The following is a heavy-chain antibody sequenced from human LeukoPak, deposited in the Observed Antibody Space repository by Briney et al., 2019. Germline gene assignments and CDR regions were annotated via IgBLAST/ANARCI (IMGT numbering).Heavy chain of an antibody. CDR3: ASFSAVAGTGFDY. J-gene: IGHJ4*02. CDR2: INHSGST. V-gene: IGHV4-34*01. D-gene: IGHD6-19*01. CDR1: GGSFSGYY. Sequence: SETLSLTCAVYGGSFSGYYWSWIRQPPGKGLEWIGEINHSGSTNYNPSLKSRVTISVDTSKNQFSLKLSSVTAADTAVYYCASFSAVAGTGFDYWGQGTLVTVSS.